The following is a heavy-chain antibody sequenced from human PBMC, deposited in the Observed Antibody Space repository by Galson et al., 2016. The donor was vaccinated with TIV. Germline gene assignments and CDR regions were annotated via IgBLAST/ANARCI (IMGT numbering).Heavy chain of an antibody. J-gene: IGHJ6*02. CDR2: IDHSGIT. Sequence: TLSLTCTVSGFSISSGYYWGWVRQSPRKGLEWIGNIDHSGITYYNPSFKSRITISVDTSKNQISLTLNPVTAADTAVYYCARDCTSTTCRLYYYGMDVWGQGTSVTVSS. D-gene: IGHD2-2*01. CDR3: ARDCTSTTCRLYYYGMDV. CDR1: GFSISSGYY. V-gene: IGHV4-38-2*02.